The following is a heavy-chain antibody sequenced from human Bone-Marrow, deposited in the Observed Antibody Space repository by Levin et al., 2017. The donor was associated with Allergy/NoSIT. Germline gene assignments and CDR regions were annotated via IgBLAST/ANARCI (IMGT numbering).Heavy chain of an antibody. CDR1: GYTFTSYY. J-gene: IGHJ5*02. D-gene: IGHD2-15*01. CDR2: INPSGGST. V-gene: IGHV1-46*01. Sequence: GESLKISCKASGYTFTSYYMHWVRQAPGQGLEWMGIINPSGGSTSYAQKFQGRVTMTRDTSTSTVYMELSSLRSEDTAVYYCARGVLGYCSGGSCYGGWFDPWGQGTLVTVSS. CDR3: ARGVLGYCSGGSCYGGWFDP.